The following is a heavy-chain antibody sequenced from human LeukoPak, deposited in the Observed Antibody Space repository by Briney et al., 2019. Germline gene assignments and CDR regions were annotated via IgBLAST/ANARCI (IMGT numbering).Heavy chain of an antibody. D-gene: IGHD3-9*01. CDR3: AKEGDYDIFTCYPRGIDY. CDR2: ISGSGGST. CDR1: VFTFSGYG. Sequence: QAGGSLRLSCAASVFTFSGYGMSWVRQAPGKGVEWVSAISGSGGSTYYADSVKGRFTISRDNSKNTLYLQMNSLRAEDTAVYYWAKEGDYDIFTCYPRGIDYWGQGTLVTVSS. J-gene: IGHJ4*02. V-gene: IGHV3-23*01.